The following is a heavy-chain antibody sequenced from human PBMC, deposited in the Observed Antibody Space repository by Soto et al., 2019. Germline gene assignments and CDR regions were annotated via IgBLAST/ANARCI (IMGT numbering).Heavy chain of an antibody. D-gene: IGHD3-16*02. J-gene: IGHJ4*02. CDR3: ARGVIH. CDR2: IYYSGST. CDR1: GGSIGSGDYY. Sequence: QVQLQESGPGLVKPSQTLSLTCTVSGGSIGSGDYYWRWIRQHPGKGLEWIGYIYYSGSTSYNPSLKSRLNISVDTAKNQFSLKLSSVTAADTAVYYCARGVIHWGQGTLVTVSS. V-gene: IGHV4-31*03.